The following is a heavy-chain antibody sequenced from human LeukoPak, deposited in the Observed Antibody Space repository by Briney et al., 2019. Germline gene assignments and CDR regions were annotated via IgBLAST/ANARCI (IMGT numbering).Heavy chain of an antibody. D-gene: IGHD1-26*01. J-gene: IGHJ4*02. CDR1: GFTLTWHV. Sequence: GGSLRLSCAASGFTLTWHVMHWVRQAPGKALEYVSFIHHNGEMTSYAESVRGRFTVSRDNSKNTLFLELSSLRTDDTAVYYCVRDMSGKYSFDYWGQGTLIIVST. CDR3: VRDMSGKYSFDY. V-gene: IGHV3-64D*06. CDR2: IHHNGEMT.